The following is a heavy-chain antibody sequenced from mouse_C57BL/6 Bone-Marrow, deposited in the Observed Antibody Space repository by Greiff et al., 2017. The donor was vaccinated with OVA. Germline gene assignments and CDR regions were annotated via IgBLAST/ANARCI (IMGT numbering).Heavy chain of an antibody. Sequence: VMLVESGAELARPGASVKLSCKASGYTFTSYGISWVKQRTGQGLEWIGEIYPRSGNTYYNEKFKGKATLTADKSSSTAYMELRSLTSEDSAVYFCATISSSAYWGQGTLVTVSA. CDR3: ATISSSAY. D-gene: IGHD6-1*01. CDR1: GYTFTSYG. J-gene: IGHJ3*01. CDR2: IYPRSGNT. V-gene: IGHV1-81*01.